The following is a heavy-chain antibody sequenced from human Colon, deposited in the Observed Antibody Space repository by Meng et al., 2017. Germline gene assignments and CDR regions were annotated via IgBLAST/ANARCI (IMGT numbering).Heavy chain of an antibody. CDR2: IDLSGKT. V-gene: IGHV4-4*02. CDR1: GVSITSSNW. CDR3: ARHLGWEFDY. Sequence: QWQLQESGPGRVKPWGPLSLTCAVSGVSITSSNWWSRVRQAPGKGMEWIGQIDLSGKTDYNPSLKSRVTISLDKSMNQLFLEVYFVTAADTAIYYCARHLGWEFDYWGPGNLVTVSS. D-gene: IGHD6-19*01. J-gene: IGHJ4*02.